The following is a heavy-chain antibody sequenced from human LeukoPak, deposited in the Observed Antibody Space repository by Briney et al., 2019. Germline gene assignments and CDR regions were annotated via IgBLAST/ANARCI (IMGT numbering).Heavy chain of an antibody. D-gene: IGHD1-26*01. CDR2: ISAYNGNT. CDR3: GRRGVGAASTLDY. V-gene: IGHV1-18*01. CDR1: GYTFTSYG. Sequence: ASVKVSCKASGYTFTSYGISWVRQAPGQGPEWMGWISAYNGNTNYAQKLQGRVTMTTDTSTNTVYMELRSLRSEDTAVYYCGRRGVGAASTLDYWGQGTLVTVSS. J-gene: IGHJ4*02.